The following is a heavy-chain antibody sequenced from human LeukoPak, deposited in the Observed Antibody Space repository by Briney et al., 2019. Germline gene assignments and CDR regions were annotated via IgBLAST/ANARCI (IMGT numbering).Heavy chain of an antibody. V-gene: IGHV1-69*01. D-gene: IGHD3-3*01. CDR3: ARAPRLTIFYSY. J-gene: IGHJ4*02. CDR1: GGTFSSYA. CDR2: IIPIFGTA. Sequence: SVKVSCKASGGTFSSYAISWVRQAPGQGLEWMGGIIPIFGTANYAQKFQGRVTITADESTSTAYMELSRLRSDDTAVYYCARAPRLTIFYSYWGQGTLVTVSS.